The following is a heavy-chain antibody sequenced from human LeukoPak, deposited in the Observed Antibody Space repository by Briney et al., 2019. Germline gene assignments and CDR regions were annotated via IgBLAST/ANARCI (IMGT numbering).Heavy chain of an antibody. D-gene: IGHD6-13*01. CDR1: GFTFSSYA. J-gene: IGHJ6*03. CDR2: ISYDGSNK. V-gene: IGHV3-30*01. CDR3: ARESKTAAGTIYYYMDV. Sequence: PGGSLRLSCAASGFTFSSYAMHWVRQAPGRGLEWVAVISYDGSNKYYADSVKGRFTISRDNSKNTLYLQMNSLRAEDTAVYYCARESKTAAGTIYYYMDVWGKGTTVTVSS.